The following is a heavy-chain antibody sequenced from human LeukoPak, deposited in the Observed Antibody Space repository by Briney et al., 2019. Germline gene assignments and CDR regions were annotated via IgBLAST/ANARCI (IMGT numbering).Heavy chain of an antibody. J-gene: IGHJ3*02. CDR1: GFTFSSYA. V-gene: IGHV3-23*01. CDR2: ISGSGGSR. CDR3: AKVSVEQWLAPAFDI. D-gene: IGHD6-19*01. Sequence: GGSLRLSCAASGFTFSSYAMSWVRQAPGKGLEWVSVISGSGGSRYYADSVKGRFTISRDNSKNTLFLQMNSLRAEDTAVYYCAKVSVEQWLAPAFDIWGQGTMVTVSS.